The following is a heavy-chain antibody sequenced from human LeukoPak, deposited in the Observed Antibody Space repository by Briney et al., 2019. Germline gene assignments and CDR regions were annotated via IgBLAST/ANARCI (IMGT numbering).Heavy chain of an antibody. CDR2: ISSNGGST. Sequence: TGGSLRLSCSVSGFTFSSYAMHWVRQAPGKGLEYVSAISSNGGSTYYAESVKGRFTISRDNSKNTLYLQMSSLRAEDTAVYYCARDDIAARRFDYWGQGTLVTVSS. J-gene: IGHJ4*02. CDR3: ARDDIAARRFDY. CDR1: GFTFSSYA. V-gene: IGHV3-64D*06. D-gene: IGHD6-6*01.